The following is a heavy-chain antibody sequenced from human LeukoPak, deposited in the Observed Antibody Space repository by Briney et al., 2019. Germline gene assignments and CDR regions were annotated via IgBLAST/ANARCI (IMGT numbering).Heavy chain of an antibody. D-gene: IGHD3-22*01. Sequence: GGSLRLSCAASGFTFRNYWMHWVRQAPGKGLVWVSRINSDGSSTIYADSVKGRFTISRDNAKNTLYLEMNSLRAEDTAVYYCARDLSYYDSSGYFYWGQGTLVTVSS. V-gene: IGHV3-74*01. J-gene: IGHJ4*02. CDR2: INSDGSST. CDR1: GFTFRNYW. CDR3: ARDLSYYDSSGYFY.